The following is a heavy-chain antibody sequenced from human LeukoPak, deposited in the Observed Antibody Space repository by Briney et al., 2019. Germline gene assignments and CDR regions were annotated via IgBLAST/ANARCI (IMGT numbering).Heavy chain of an antibody. Sequence: PGGSLRLSCAASGFTFSSYAMSWVRQAPGKGLEWVSVIYSGGSTYYADSVKGRFTISRDNSKNTLYLQMNSLRAEDTAVYYCARRGSYDIDAFDIWGQGTMVTVSS. V-gene: IGHV3-53*01. D-gene: IGHD3-9*01. J-gene: IGHJ3*02. CDR3: ARRGSYDIDAFDI. CDR1: GFTFSSYA. CDR2: IYSGGST.